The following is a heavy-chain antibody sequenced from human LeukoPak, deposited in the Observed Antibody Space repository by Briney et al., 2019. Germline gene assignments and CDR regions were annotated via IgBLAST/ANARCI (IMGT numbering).Heavy chain of an antibody. V-gene: IGHV1-69*05. CDR2: IIPIVGTA. CDR1: GGTFSSYA. D-gene: IGHD3-22*01. CDR3: ARGTELDSSGYYYPPAFDI. Sequence: SVKVSCKASGGTFSSYAISWVRQAPGQGLEWMGGIIPIVGTANYAQKFQGRVTLTTDESTSTAYLELSSLRSEDTAVYYCARGTELDSSGYYYPPAFDIWGQGTMVTVSS. J-gene: IGHJ3*02.